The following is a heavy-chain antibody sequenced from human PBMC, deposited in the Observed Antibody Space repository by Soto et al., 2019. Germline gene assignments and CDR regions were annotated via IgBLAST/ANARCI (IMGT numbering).Heavy chain of an antibody. CDR2: INAGSGNT. J-gene: IGHJ4*02. CDR1: GYTFTSYT. D-gene: IGHD6-13*01. V-gene: IGHV1-3*01. Sequence: QVQLVQSGAEVRKPGASVKISCKASGYTFTSYTIHWVRQAPGQRLEWMGWINAGSGNTRYSQKLQGRVSLTRDTSASLADMELSSLRSEDTAVYYCARGSEPVYSTWHVNGDYWGQGTPVTVSS. CDR3: ARGSEPVYSTWHVNGDY.